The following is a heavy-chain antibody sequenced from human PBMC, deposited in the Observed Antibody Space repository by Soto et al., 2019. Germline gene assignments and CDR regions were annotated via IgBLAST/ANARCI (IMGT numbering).Heavy chain of an antibody. J-gene: IGHJ4*02. Sequence: VGSLRLSCAASGFTFSSYGMHWVRQAPGKGLEWVAVIWYDGSNKYYADSVKGRFTISRDNSKNTLYLQMNSLRAEDTAVYYCARDSRDFWSGELPDYWGQGTLVTVSS. CDR2: IWYDGSNK. CDR3: ARDSRDFWSGELPDY. D-gene: IGHD3-3*01. CDR1: GFTFSSYG. V-gene: IGHV3-33*01.